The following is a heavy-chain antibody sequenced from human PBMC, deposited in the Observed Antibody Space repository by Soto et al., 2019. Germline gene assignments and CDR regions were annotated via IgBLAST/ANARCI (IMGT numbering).Heavy chain of an antibody. CDR3: ARGGGVGVAGSAAFDM. V-gene: IGHV1-2*02. D-gene: IGHD3-3*01. Sequence: QLHLVQSGAVVKKPGASVTVSCSASGYPVTAYYMHWVRQAPGRGLEWMGGINPATGAAKYTQTFQGRVTMTRDTYPSTVFMELSGLTSADTAVFYCARGGGVGVAGSAAFDMWGQGTLVTVSS. J-gene: IGHJ3*02. CDR1: GYPVTAYY. CDR2: INPATGAA.